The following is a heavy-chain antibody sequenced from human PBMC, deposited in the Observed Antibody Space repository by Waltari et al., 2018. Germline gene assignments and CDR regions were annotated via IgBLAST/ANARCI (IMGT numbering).Heavy chain of an antibody. CDR2: IYYSGST. CDR1: GGSISSYY. D-gene: IGHD4-17*01. V-gene: IGHV4-59*01. Sequence: QVQLQESGPGLVKPSETLSLTCTVSGGSISSYYWSWIRQPPGKGLEWIGYIYYSGSTNYNPSLKSRVTISVDTSKNQFSLKLSSVTAADTAVYYCAWSTTVTTIGAFDIWGQGTMVTVSS. J-gene: IGHJ3*02. CDR3: AWSTTVTTIGAFDI.